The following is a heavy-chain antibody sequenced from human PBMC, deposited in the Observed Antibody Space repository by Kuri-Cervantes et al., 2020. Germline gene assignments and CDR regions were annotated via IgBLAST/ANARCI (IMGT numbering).Heavy chain of an antibody. CDR2: IYHSGST. CDR3: ARTYYYDSSGPDAFDI. Sequence: GSLRLSCAVSGGSISSYYWSWIRQPPGKGLEWIGSIYHSGSTYYNPSLKSRVTISVDTSKNQFSLKLSSVTAADTAVYYCARTYYYDSSGPDAFDIWGQGTMVTVSS. V-gene: IGHV4-38-2*01. J-gene: IGHJ3*02. D-gene: IGHD3-22*01. CDR1: GGSISSYY.